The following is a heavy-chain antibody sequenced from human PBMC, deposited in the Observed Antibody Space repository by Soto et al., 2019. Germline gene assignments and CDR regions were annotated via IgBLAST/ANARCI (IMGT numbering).Heavy chain of an antibody. CDR1: GGTFSSYA. J-gene: IGHJ5*02. D-gene: IGHD3-16*02. CDR2: IIPIFGTA. CDR3: ATRTPPVYPEETPYNWFDP. V-gene: IGHV1-69*12. Sequence: QVQLVQSGAEVKKPGSSVKVSCKASGGTFSSYAISWVRQAPGQGLEWMGGIIPIFGTANYAQKFQGRVTITADESTSTAYMELSSLRSEDTAVYYCATRTPPVYPEETPYNWFDPWGQGTLVTVSS.